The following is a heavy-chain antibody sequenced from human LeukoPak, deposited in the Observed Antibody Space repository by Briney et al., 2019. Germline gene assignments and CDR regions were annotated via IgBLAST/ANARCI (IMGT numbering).Heavy chain of an antibody. Sequence: GASVKVSCKASGYTFTSYDINWVRQAPGQGLEWMGWINPNSGGTNYAQKFQGRVTMTRDTSISTAYMELSRLRSDDTAVYYCARAGLHDYSNYFHWGQGTLVTVSS. J-gene: IGHJ4*02. CDR3: ARAGLHDYSNYFH. V-gene: IGHV1-2*02. D-gene: IGHD4-11*01. CDR2: INPNSGGT. CDR1: GYTFTSYD.